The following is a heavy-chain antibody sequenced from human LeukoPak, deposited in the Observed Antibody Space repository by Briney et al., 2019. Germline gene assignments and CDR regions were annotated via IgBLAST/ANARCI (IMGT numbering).Heavy chain of an antibody. J-gene: IGHJ6*02. CDR1: GGTFSSYA. CDR3: ARAGGSYYYYYGMDV. CDR2: IIPTLGIA. D-gene: IGHD1-26*01. Sequence: ASVKVSCKASGGTFSSYAISWVRQAPGQGLEWMGRIIPTLGIANYAQKFQGRVTITADKSTSTAYMELSSLRSEDTAVYYCARAGGSYYYYYGMDVWGQGTTVTVSS. V-gene: IGHV1-69*04.